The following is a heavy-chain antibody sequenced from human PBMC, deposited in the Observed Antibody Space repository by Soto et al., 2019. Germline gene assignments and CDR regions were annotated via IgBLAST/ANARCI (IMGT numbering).Heavy chain of an antibody. CDR3: ARVDYSDSSGHNWFDP. D-gene: IGHD3-22*01. Sequence: GESLKISCAASGFTVSSNYMSWVRQAPGKGLEWVSVIYSGGSTYYADSVKGRFTISRDNSKNTLYLQMNSLRAEDTAVYYCARVDYSDSSGHNWFDPWGQGTMVTVSS. CDR1: GFTVSSNY. CDR2: IYSGGST. J-gene: IGHJ5*02. V-gene: IGHV3-53*01.